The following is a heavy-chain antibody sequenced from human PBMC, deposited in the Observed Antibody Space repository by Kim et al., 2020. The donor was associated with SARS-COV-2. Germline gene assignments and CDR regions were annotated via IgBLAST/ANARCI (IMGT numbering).Heavy chain of an antibody. CDR1: GYTFTSYA. Sequence: ASVKVSCKASGYTFTSYAMHWVRQAPGQRLEWMGWINAGNGNTKYSQKFQGRVTITRDTSASTAYMELSSLRSEDTAVYYCARGGPLWFGDLDYYGMDVWGQGTTVTVSS. J-gene: IGHJ6*02. V-gene: IGHV1-3*01. D-gene: IGHD3-10*01. CDR2: INAGNGNT. CDR3: ARGGPLWFGDLDYYGMDV.